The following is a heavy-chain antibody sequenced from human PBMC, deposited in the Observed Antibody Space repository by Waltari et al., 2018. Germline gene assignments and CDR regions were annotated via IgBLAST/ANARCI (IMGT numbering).Heavy chain of an antibody. CDR3: AREWGVMVGTAGFYFDY. V-gene: IGHV3-21*01. CDR1: GCTFSSYT. D-gene: IGHD2-15*01. CDR2: IISGSSYL. J-gene: IGHJ4*02. Sequence: EVQLVGSGGGLVKRGGSLRLSCAATGCTFSSYTMKWVGQSPGKGLELLSSIISGSSYLYDADSVNGRFTISRDNAKNSLYLQMNSLRAEDTAVYYCAREWGVMVGTAGFYFDYWGQGTLVTVSS.